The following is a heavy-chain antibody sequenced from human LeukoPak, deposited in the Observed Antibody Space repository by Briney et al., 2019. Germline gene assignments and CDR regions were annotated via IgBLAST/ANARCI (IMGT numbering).Heavy chain of an antibody. V-gene: IGHV3-48*04. J-gene: IGHJ4*02. CDR3: ARDEGNTGYYY. Sequence: GGSLRLSCAASGFTFSNFGVNWVRQAPGKGLEWVSYISSRSSTIYYADSVKGRCTISRDNAKNSLYLQLNSLRAEDTAVYYCARDEGNTGYYYWGQGTLVTVSS. CDR2: ISSRSSTI. CDR1: GFTFSNFG. D-gene: IGHD3-9*01.